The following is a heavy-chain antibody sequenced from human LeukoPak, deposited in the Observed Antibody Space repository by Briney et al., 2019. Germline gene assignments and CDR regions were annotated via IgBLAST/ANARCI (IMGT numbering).Heavy chain of an antibody. V-gene: IGHV1-2*06. CDR1: GYTFTGYY. J-gene: IGHJ3*02. CDR2: INPNSGGT. CDR3: ARDGDPYYYDRSPTFNI. D-gene: IGHD3-22*01. Sequence: GASVKVSCKASGYTFTGYYMHWVRQAPGQGLEWMGRINPNSGGTNYAQKFQGRVTMTRDTSISTAYMELSRLRSDDTAVYYCARDGDPYYYDRSPTFNIWGQGTVVTVSS.